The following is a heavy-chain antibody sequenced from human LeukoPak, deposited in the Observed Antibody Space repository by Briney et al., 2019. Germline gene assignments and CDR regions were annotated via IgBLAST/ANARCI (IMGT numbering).Heavy chain of an antibody. V-gene: IGHV3-11*01. CDR1: GFTFNDYY. CDR3: ARDTVYGNYYFDN. D-gene: IGHD4-11*01. CDR2: MSGSGGFTT. J-gene: IGHJ4*02. Sequence: GGSLRLSCAASGFTFNDYYMSWLRQASGKGLEWVSYMSGSGGFTTFYADSVKGRFTISRDDAKNLLYLQMHNLRSEDTAVYFCARDTVYGNYYFDNWGQGILVTVSS.